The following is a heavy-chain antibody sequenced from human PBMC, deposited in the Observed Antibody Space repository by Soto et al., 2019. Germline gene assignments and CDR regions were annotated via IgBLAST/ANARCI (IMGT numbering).Heavy chain of an antibody. CDR1: GGSFSDYY. D-gene: IGHD6-13*01. J-gene: IGHJ4*02. V-gene: IGHV4-34*01. CDR3: ARGLKGYNSSWYVD. Sequence: QVQLQQWGARLLRPSETLSLTCAVYGGSFSDYYWSWIRQPPGKGLEWIVEISHSGNTNYNPSLKSRVIMLIDTSKNQFSLKLSFVTAADTAVYYCARGLKGYNSSWYVDWGQGTLVTVSS. CDR2: ISHSGNT.